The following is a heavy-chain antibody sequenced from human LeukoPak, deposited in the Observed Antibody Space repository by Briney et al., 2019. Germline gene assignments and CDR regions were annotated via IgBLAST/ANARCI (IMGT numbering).Heavy chain of an antibody. V-gene: IGHV3-7*03. D-gene: IGHD6-19*01. CDR1: GFTFSSYW. CDR2: IKQDGSEK. CDR3: ARDPHPPVSSGWTRDYYYGMDV. Sequence: PGGSLRLSCAASGFTFSSYWMSWVRQAPGKGLEWVANIKQDGSEKYYVDSVKGRFTISRDNAKNSLYLQMNSLRAEDTAVYYCARDPHPPVSSGWTRDYYYGMDVWGQGTTVTVSS. J-gene: IGHJ6*02.